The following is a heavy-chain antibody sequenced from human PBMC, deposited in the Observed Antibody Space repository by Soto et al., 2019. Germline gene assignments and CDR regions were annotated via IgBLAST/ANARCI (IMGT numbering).Heavy chain of an antibody. CDR2: IKQEGREK. CDR3: EREDVVVVAITNWFDT. Sequence: PGGSLRLSCAASGFTFSSYLMISVRQAPGKGLEWVAKIKQEGREKYYVDSVKGRLTISRDNAKNSLYLKMKRMRAEDTDVYYCEREDVVVVAITNWFDTWGQGTLVTVSS. D-gene: IGHD2-15*01. CDR1: GFTFSSYL. V-gene: IGHV3-7*01. J-gene: IGHJ5*02.